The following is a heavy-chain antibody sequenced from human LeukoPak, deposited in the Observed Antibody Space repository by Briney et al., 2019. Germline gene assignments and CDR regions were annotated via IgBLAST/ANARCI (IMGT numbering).Heavy chain of an antibody. V-gene: IGHV3-20*01. CDR1: GFTFDDYG. CDR3: ARRVQLVPAATPVYYMDV. Sequence: GGSLRLSCAASGFTFDDYGMSWVRQAPGKGLEWVSGINWNGGSTGYADSVKGRFTISRDNAKNSLYLQMNSLRAEDTALYHCARRVQLVPAATPVYYMDVWGKGTTVTVSS. J-gene: IGHJ6*03. CDR2: INWNGGST. D-gene: IGHD2-2*01.